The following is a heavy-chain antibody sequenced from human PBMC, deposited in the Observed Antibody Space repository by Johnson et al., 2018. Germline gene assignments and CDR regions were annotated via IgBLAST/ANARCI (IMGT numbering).Heavy chain of an antibody. CDR2: IWYDGSNK. J-gene: IGHJ6*02. CDR3: ANWGSTTMVRGVIKTPYGMDV. CDR1: GFTFSSYG. D-gene: IGHD3-10*01. Sequence: QVQLVESGGGVVQPGRSLRLSCAASGFTFSSYGMHWVRQAPGKGLEWVAIIWYDGSNKYYADSVKGRFTISRDNSKNTLYLQMNSLRAEDTAVYYCANWGSTTMVRGVIKTPYGMDVWGQGTTVTVSS. V-gene: IGHV3-33*06.